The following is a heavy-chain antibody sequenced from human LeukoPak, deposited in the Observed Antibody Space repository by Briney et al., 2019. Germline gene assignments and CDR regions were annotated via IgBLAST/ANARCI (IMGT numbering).Heavy chain of an antibody. CDR3: ARGLGRSSSALFDY. CDR2: VTADGTNT. Sequence: GGSLRLSCAAYGFTFNSHAMSWVRQIPGKGPEWVSSVTADGTNTHFADSVKGRFTISRDNAKNSLYLQMNSLRAEDTAVYYWARGLGRSSSALFDYWGQGTLVTVSS. D-gene: IGHD1-26*01. CDR1: GFTFNSHA. V-gene: IGHV3-23*01. J-gene: IGHJ4*02.